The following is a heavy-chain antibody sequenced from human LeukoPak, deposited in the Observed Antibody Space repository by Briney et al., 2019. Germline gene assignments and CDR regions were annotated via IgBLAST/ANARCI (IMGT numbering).Heavy chain of an antibody. CDR3: ARGAAAGNNWFDP. V-gene: IGHV1-18*01. J-gene: IGHJ5*02. D-gene: IGHD6-13*01. CDR2: ISAYNGNT. Sequence: GASVKVSCKDPGYTFTIYGISWVRQAPGQGVEWMGWISAYNGNTNYAQKLQGRVTITTDTSTSTAYMELRSLRSDDTAVYYCARGAAAGNNWFDPWGQGTLVTVSS. CDR1: GYTFTIYG.